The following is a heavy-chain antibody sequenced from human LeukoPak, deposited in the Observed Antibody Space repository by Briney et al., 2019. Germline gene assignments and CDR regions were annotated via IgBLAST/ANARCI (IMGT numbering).Heavy chain of an antibody. J-gene: IGHJ6*02. CDR2: IKPDGSEK. CDR3: ARDGHYFAMDV. V-gene: IGHV3-7*03. CDR1: GFTFNYYW. Sequence: GWSLSLSCAASGFTFNYYWMSWVRQTPGKGLEWLANIKPDGSEKYYVDSVRGRFTISRDNAKSSVHLQMNGLRAEDTAIYYCARDGHYFAMDVWGQGTTVTVSS.